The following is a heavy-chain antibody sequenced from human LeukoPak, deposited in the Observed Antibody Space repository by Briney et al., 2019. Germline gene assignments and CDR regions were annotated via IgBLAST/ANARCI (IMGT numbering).Heavy chain of an antibody. CDR1: GGTFSSYA. V-gene: IGHV1-69*05. CDR2: IIPIFGTA. J-gene: IGHJ4*02. D-gene: IGHD3-22*01. CDR3: ASSCSARGYYYDSSGSYY. Sequence: SVKVSCKASGGTFSSYAISWVRQAPGQGLEWMGRIIPIFGTANYAQKFQGRVTITTDESTSTAYMELSSLRSEDTAVYYCASSCSARGYYYDSSGSYYWGQGTLVTVSS.